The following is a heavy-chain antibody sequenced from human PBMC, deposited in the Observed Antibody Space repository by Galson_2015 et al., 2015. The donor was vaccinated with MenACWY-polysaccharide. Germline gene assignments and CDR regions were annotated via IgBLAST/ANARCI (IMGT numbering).Heavy chain of an antibody. CDR2: IHYSGST. D-gene: IGHD4-17*01. J-gene: IGHJ5*02. CDR1: GGSIRSSTYH. Sequence: LSLTCTVSGGSIRSSTYHWGWIRQPPGKGLEWIASIHYSGSTYSNPSLKSRVTISVDTSKNQFSLKLSSVTAADPAVYYCARIPSTVTSFGWFDPWGQGTLVTVSS. V-gene: IGHV4-39*01. CDR3: ARIPSTVTSFGWFDP.